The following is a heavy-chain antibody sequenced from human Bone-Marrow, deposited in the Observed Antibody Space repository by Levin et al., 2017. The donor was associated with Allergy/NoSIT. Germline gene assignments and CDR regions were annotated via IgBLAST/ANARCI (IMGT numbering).Heavy chain of an antibody. Sequence: SETLSLTCTVSGGSISSTNYYWSWIRQPAGKGLEWIGRIYTSGGTNYNSSLERLVSISMDTSKNPFSLKLSSVTAADTAVYYCARGPSDFNGGTFEFWGQGTRVTGSS. CDR1: GGSISSTNYY. CDR3: ARGPSDFNGGTFEF. J-gene: IGHJ3*01. CDR2: IYTSGGT. V-gene: IGHV4-61*02. D-gene: IGHD4-23*01.